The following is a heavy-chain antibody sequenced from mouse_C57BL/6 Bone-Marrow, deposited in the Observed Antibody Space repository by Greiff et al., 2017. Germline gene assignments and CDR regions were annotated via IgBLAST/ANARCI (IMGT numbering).Heavy chain of an antibody. CDR2: IDPENGDT. V-gene: IGHV14-4*01. CDR3: TTPLCNDEGY. J-gene: IGHJ2*01. D-gene: IGHD6-5*01. CDR1: GFNIKDDY. Sequence: VQLKESGAELVRPGASVKLSCTASGFNIKDDYMHWVKQRPEQGLEWIGWIDPENGDTEYASKFQGKATITADTSSNTAYLQLSSLTSEDTAVXYCTTPLCNDEGYWGQGTTLTVSS.